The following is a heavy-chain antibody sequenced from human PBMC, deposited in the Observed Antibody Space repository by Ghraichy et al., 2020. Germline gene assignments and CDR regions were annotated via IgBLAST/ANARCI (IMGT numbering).Heavy chain of an antibody. V-gene: IGHV3-48*02. CDR2: IDLDSRFI. CDR1: GFIFSGYS. J-gene: IGHJ5*02. D-gene: IGHD3-22*01. CDR3: ARDLWGYFDSSGPNWFDP. Sequence: GGSLRLSCAASGFIFSGYSMNWVRQAPGKGLEWISYIDLDSRFIYYADSVRGRFTISRDNAKNSLYLQMNSLRDEDTAVYYCARDLWGYFDSSGPNWFDPWGQGTRVTVSS.